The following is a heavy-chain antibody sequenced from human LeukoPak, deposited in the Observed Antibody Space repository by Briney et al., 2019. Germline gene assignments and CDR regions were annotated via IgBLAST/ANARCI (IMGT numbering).Heavy chain of an antibody. CDR3: ARGHNTYYGSAPLGY. D-gene: IGHD3-10*01. Sequence: SETLSLTCAVYGGSFSGYYWSWIRQPLGKGLEWIGEINHSGSTNYNPSLKSRVTISVDTSKNQFSLKLSSVTAADTAVYYCARGHNTYYGSAPLGYWGQGTLVTVSS. CDR2: INHSGST. CDR1: GGSFSGYY. V-gene: IGHV4-34*01. J-gene: IGHJ4*02.